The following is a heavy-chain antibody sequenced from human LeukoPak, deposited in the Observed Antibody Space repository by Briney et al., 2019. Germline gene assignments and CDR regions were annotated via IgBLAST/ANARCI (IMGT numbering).Heavy chain of an antibody. CDR3: AKDALQWLPKEGYYYYGMDV. CDR1: GFTFSSYG. CDR2: ISYDGSNK. V-gene: IGHV3-30*18. J-gene: IGHJ6*02. Sequence: PGGSLRLSCAASGFTFSSYGMHWVRQAPGKGLEWVAVISYDGSNKYYADSVKGRFTISRDNSKNTLYLQMNSLRAEDTAVYYCAKDALQWLPKEGYYYYGMDVWGQGTTVTVSS. D-gene: IGHD6-19*01.